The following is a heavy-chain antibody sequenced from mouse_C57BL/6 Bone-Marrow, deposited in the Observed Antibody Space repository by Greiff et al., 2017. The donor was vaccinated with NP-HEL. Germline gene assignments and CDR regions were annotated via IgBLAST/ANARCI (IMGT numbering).Heavy chain of an antibody. V-gene: IGHV1-74*01. Sequence: VQLQQSGAELVKPGASVKVSCKASGYTFTSYWMHWVKQRPGQGLEWIGRIHPSDSDTNYNQKFKGKATLTVDKSSSTAYMQLSSLTSEDSAVYYCAIFPIYYYGSSYGDWYFDVWGKGTTVTVSS. CDR1: GYTFTSYW. CDR3: AIFPIYYYGSSYGDWYFDV. D-gene: IGHD1-1*01. CDR2: IHPSDSDT. J-gene: IGHJ1*03.